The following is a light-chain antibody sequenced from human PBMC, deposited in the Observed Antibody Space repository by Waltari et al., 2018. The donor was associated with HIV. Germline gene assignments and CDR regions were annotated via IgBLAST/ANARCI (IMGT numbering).Light chain of an antibody. V-gene: IGKV4-1*01. CDR1: QNVLYSSNNKNY. J-gene: IGKJ2*01. CDR3: QQYYGTPYT. CDR2: WAS. Sequence: DIVMTQSPDSLAVSLGERATINCKSSQNVLYSSNNKNYLAWYQHKAGQPPKLLIYWASTRESGVPDRFSGSGSGTDFTRTISSLQAEDVAVYYCQQYYGTPYTFGQGTNLEIK.